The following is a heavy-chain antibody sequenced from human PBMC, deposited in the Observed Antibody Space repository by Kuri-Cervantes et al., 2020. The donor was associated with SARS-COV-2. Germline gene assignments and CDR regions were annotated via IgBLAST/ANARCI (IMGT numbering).Heavy chain of an antibody. CDR2: IYYSGST. CDR3: ARGGFGY. CDR1: GGSISSGSYY. J-gene: IGHJ4*02. Sequence: SETLCLTCTVSGGSISSGSYYWSWIRQPAGKGLEWIGYIYYSGSTNYNPSLKSRVTISVDTSKNQFSLKLSSVTAADTAVYYCARGGFGYWGQGTLVTVSS. V-gene: IGHV4-61*10.